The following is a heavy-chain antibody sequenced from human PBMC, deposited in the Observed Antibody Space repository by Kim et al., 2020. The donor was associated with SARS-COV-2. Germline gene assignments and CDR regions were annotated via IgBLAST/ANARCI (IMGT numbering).Heavy chain of an antibody. V-gene: IGHV2-5*02. CDR3: AHAAPYFDILTGYSVYNWFDP. D-gene: IGHD3-9*01. CDR1: GFSLSTTGVG. CDR2: IYWDDDK. J-gene: IGHJ5*02. Sequence: SGPTLVKPTQTLTLTCTFSGFSLSTTGVGVGWIRQPPGKALEWLALIYWDDDKRYSPSLKSRLTITKDTSKNQVVLTMANMDPVDTATYCCAHAAPYFDILTGYSVYNWFDPWGQGALVTVSS.